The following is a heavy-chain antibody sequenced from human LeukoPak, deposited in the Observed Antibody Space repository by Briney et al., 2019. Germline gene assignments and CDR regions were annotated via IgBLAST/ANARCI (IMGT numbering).Heavy chain of an antibody. Sequence: SVKVSCKASGGTFSSYAISWVRQAPGQGLEWMGGFIPIFGTANYAQKFQGRVTITADKSTSTAYMELSSLRSEDTAVYYCASMRLGEDIVVVPAADWGQGTLVTVSS. CDR3: ASMRLGEDIVVVPAAD. D-gene: IGHD2-2*01. CDR2: FIPIFGTA. V-gene: IGHV1-69*06. J-gene: IGHJ4*02. CDR1: GGTFSSYA.